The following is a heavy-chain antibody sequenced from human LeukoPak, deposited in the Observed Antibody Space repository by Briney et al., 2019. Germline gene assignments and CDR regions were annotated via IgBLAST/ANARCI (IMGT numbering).Heavy chain of an antibody. Sequence: GGSLRLSCAASGFTFSDYYMSWIRQAPGKGLEWVSYISSSGSTIYYADSVKGRFTISRDNAKNSLHLQMNSLRAEDTAVYYCARDRGCSSTSCYRRNWFDPWGQGTLVTVSS. CDR1: GFTFSDYY. V-gene: IGHV3-11*01. J-gene: IGHJ5*02. D-gene: IGHD2-2*02. CDR2: ISSSGSTI. CDR3: ARDRGCSSTSCYRRNWFDP.